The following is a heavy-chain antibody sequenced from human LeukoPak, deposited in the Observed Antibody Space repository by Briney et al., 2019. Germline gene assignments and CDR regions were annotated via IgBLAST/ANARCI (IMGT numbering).Heavy chain of an antibody. Sequence: GGSLRLSCAASGFTFISCAMHWVRQAPGKGLEWVAVISYDGSNKYYADSVKGRLTISRDNSKNTLYLQMNSLRAEDTAVYYCARDGYRYGYDYWGQGTLVTVSS. CDR1: GFTFISCA. CDR2: ISYDGSNK. CDR3: ARDGYRYGYDY. D-gene: IGHD5-18*01. J-gene: IGHJ4*02. V-gene: IGHV3-30-3*01.